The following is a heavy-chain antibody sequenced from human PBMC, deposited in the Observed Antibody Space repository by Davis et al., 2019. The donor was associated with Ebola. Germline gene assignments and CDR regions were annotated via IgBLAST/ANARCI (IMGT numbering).Heavy chain of an antibody. V-gene: IGHV1-8*02. D-gene: IGHD1-26*01. Sequence: ASVKVSCKASGYTFTSYDINWVRQATGQGLEWVGWINPNSGNTGYARKFQGRVTMTRNTSINTAYMELSSLRSEDTAVYFCARDSSGVVGANDFDYWGQGTLVTVSS. J-gene: IGHJ4*02. CDR3: ARDSSGVVGANDFDY. CDR1: GYTFTSYD. CDR2: INPNSGNT.